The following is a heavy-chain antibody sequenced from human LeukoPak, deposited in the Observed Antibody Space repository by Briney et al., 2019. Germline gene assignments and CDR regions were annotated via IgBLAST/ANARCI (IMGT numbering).Heavy chain of an antibody. V-gene: IGHV4-59*08. D-gene: IGHD3-10*01. J-gene: IGHJ6*03. CDR2: IYYSGST. CDR1: GGSISSNY. Sequence: SETLSLTCNVSGGSISSNYWSWIRQPPGKGLEWIGYIYYSGSTNYNPSLKSRVTISVDTSKNQFSLKLSSVTAADTAVYYCARGVGYYYYYYMDVWAKGPRSPSP. CDR3: ARGVGYYYYYYMDV.